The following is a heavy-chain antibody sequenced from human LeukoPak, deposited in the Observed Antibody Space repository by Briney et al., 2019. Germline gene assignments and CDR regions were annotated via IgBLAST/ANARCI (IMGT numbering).Heavy chain of an antibody. V-gene: IGHV3-23*01. CDR3: AKGGVSLGYCSGGSCSPFDY. CDR2: ISGSGGST. D-gene: IGHD2-15*01. Sequence: GGSLRLSCAAFGFTFSSYGMSWVRQAPGKGLEWVSAISGSGGSTYYADSVKGRFTISRDNSKNTLYLQMNSLRAEDTAVYYCAKGGVSLGYCSGGSCSPFDYWGQGTLVTVSS. J-gene: IGHJ4*02. CDR1: GFTFSSYG.